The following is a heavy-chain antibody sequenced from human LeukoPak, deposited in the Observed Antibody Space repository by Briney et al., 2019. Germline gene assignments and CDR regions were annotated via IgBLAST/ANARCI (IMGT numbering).Heavy chain of an antibody. D-gene: IGHD3-22*01. J-gene: IGHJ4*02. CDR1: GGSISSNNYY. CDR2: IYYSGST. Sequence: SETLSLTCTVSGGSISSNNYYWGWIRQPPGKGLEWIGSIYYSGSTYYNPSLKSRVTISVDTSKNQFSLKLSSVTAADTAVYYCARGFRYYKRSSGYLGSVGYYFDYWGQGTLVTVSS. CDR3: ARGFRYYKRSSGYLGSVGYYFDY. V-gene: IGHV4-39*07.